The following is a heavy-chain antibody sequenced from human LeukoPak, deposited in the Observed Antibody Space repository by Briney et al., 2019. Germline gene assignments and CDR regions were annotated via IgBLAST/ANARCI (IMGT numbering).Heavy chain of an antibody. CDR1: GGTFSSYA. CDR3: ARDKVDCSSGSCYSLGFGY. Sequence: ASVKVSCKASGGTFSSYAISWVRQAPGQGLEWMGGIIPIFGTANYAQKFQGRVTITTDESTSTAYMALSSMRSEDTAVYYCARDKVDCSSGSCYSLGFGYWGQGTLVTVSS. D-gene: IGHD2-15*01. J-gene: IGHJ4*02. CDR2: IIPIFGTA. V-gene: IGHV1-69*05.